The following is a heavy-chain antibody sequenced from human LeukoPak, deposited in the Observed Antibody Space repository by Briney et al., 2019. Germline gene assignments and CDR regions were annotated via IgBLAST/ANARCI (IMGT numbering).Heavy chain of an antibody. CDR3: ARGQYYYGSGSYAKLDY. CDR1: GGSISSYY. J-gene: IGHJ4*02. CDR2: IYTSGST. D-gene: IGHD3-10*01. V-gene: IGHV4-4*07. Sequence: PSETLSLTCTVSGGSISSYYWSWIRQPAGKGLEWIGRIYTSGSTNYNPSLKSRVTMLVDTSKNQFSLKLSSVTAADTAVYYCARGQYYYGSGSYAKLDYWGQGTLVTVSS.